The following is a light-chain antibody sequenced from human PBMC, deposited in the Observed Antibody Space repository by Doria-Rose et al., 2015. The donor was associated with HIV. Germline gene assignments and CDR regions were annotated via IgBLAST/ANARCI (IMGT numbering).Light chain of an antibody. CDR1: QSFSSTY. V-gene: IGKV3-20*01. CDR3: HQYGTSWT. CDR2: DGS. Sequence: TQSPGTLSLSPGERATLSCRASQSFSSTYLAWYQQKPGQAPSLLIYDGSTSATGIPDRFSASGSGTDFTLTINRLEPEDFALYYCHQYGTSWTFGQGTRWKS. J-gene: IGKJ1*01.